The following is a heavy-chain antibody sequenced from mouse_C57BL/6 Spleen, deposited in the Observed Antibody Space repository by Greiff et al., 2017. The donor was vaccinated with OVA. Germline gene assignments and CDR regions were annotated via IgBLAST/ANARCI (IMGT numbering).Heavy chain of an antibody. D-gene: IGHD3-2*02. V-gene: IGHV1-69*01. CDR1: GYTFTSYW. Sequence: QVQLQQPGAELVMPGASVKLSCKASGYTFTSYWMHWVKQRPGQGLEWIGEIDPSDSDTNYNQKFKGKSTLTVDKSSSTAYMQLSSLTSEDSAVYYCARDSSGYFDYWGQGTTLTVSS. CDR2: IDPSDSDT. CDR3: ARDSSGYFDY. J-gene: IGHJ2*01.